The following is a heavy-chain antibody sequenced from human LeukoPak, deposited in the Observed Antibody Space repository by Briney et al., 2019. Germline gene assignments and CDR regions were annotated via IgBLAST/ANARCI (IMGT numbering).Heavy chain of an antibody. CDR1: GGTFSSYT. D-gene: IGHD3-22*01. CDR2: IIPIFGTA. CDR3: ARESSGRDYYVSSGYHAAFDI. V-gene: IGHV1-69*13. Sequence: ASVKVSCKASGGTFSSYTISWVRQAPGQGLEWMGGIIPIFGTANYAQKFQGRVTITADESTSTANMELSSLRSEDTAVYYCARESSGRDYYVSSGYHAAFDIWGQGTMVTVSS. J-gene: IGHJ3*02.